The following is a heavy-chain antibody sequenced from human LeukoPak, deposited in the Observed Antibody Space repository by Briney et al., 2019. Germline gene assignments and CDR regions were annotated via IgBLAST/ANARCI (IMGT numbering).Heavy chain of an antibody. J-gene: IGHJ4*02. CDR2: IKQDGSEK. CDR1: GFTFSSYG. V-gene: IGHV3-7*01. D-gene: IGHD3-10*01. Sequence: GGSLRLSCAASGFTFSSYGMTWVRQAPGKGLEWVANIKQDGSEKYYVDSVKGRFTISRDNAKNSLYLQMNSLRAEDTAVYYCASQSFGELCYWGQGTLVTVSS. CDR3: ASQSFGELCY.